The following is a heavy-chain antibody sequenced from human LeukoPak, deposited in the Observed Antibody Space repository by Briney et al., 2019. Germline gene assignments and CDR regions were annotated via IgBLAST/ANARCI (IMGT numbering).Heavy chain of an antibody. CDR3: AKDMGSIVVISDYYYYMDV. CDR1: GFTFDDYA. D-gene: IGHD3-22*01. V-gene: IGHV3-9*01. Sequence: PGGSLRLSCAASGFTFDDYAMHWVRQAPGKGLEWVSGISWNSGSIGYADSVKGRFTISRDNAKNSLYLQMNSLRAEDTALYYCAKDMGSIVVISDYYYYMDVWGKGTTVTVSS. J-gene: IGHJ6*03. CDR2: ISWNSGSI.